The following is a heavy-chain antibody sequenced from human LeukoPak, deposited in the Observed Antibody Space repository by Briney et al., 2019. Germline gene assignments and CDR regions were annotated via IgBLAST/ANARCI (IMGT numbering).Heavy chain of an antibody. J-gene: IGHJ3*02. D-gene: IGHD3-10*01. CDR3: ARDWYYYGSGSYYTGAVIEHTDAFDI. CDR1: GFTFSSHW. CDR2: IKQDGSEK. Sequence: GGSLRLSCAASGFTFSSHWMSWVRQAPGKGLEWVANIKQDGSEKYYVDSVKGRFTISRVNAKNSLYLQMNSLRAEDTAVYYCARDWYYYGSGSYYTGAVIEHTDAFDIWGQGTMVTVSS. V-gene: IGHV3-7*05.